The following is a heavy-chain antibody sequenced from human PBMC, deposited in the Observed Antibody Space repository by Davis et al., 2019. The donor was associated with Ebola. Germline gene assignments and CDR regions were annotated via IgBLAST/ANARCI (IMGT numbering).Heavy chain of an antibody. V-gene: IGHV1-18*01. CDR1: GYTFTNYG. CDR2: INPYDGKR. J-gene: IGHJ1*01. CDR3: ARDGDEAGEYFQH. D-gene: IGHD3-3*01. Sequence: ASVKVSCKASGYTFTNYGIAWVRHAPGHGLEWLGWINPYDGKREYAQTFQGRITMTTDTFTDTAYLELSSLTSDDTAIYFCARDGDEAGEYFQHWGQGTLVTVSS.